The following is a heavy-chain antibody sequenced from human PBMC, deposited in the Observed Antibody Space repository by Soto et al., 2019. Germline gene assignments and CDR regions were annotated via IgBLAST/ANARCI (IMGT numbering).Heavy chain of an antibody. Sequence: QVQLQESGPGLVKPSETLSLTCTVSGGSISSYYWSWIRQPPGKGLEWIGYIYYTGSTNYNPSHKSLVTISLVTSKNQYSLKLTPGTAADTSDYYCARGLEYYARSIPAFELWGQGTMVTASS. CDR1: GGSISSYY. D-gene: IGHD3-16*01. CDR2: IYYTGST. J-gene: IGHJ3*01. CDR3: ARGLEYYARSIPAFEL. V-gene: IGHV4-59*01.